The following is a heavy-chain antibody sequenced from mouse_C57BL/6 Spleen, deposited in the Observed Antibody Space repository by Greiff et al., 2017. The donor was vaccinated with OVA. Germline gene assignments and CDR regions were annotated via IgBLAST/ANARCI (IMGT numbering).Heavy chain of an antibody. CDR2: INPGSGGT. V-gene: IGHV1-54*01. D-gene: IGHD2-5*01. J-gene: IGHJ4*01. CDR3: AFYSNYAMDY. CDR1: GYAFTNYL. Sequence: VQLQESGAVLVRPGTSVKVSCKASGYAFTNYLIEWVKQRPGQGLEWIGVINPGSGGTNYNEKFKGKATLTADKSSSTAYMQLSSLTSEDSAVYFCAFYSNYAMDYWGQGTSVTVSS.